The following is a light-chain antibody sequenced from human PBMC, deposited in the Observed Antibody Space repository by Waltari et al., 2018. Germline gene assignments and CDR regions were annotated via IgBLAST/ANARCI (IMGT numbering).Light chain of an antibody. J-gene: IGLJ2*01. CDR2: EVS. V-gene: IGLV2-14*01. CDR3: SSYTSSSTLEV. Sequence: QSALTQPASVSGSPGQSITISCTGTSSDVGGYNYVSWYQQHPGKAPKLTIYEVSNRPSGVSNRFSGSKSGNTASLTICGLQAEDEADYYCSSYTSSSTLEVFGGGTKLTVL. CDR1: SSDVGGYNY.